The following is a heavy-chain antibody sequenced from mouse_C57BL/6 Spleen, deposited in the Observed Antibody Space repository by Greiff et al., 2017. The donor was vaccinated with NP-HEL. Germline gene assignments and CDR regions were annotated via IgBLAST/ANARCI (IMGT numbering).Heavy chain of an antibody. CDR1: GFNIKDDY. D-gene: IGHD2-3*01. V-gene: IGHV14-4*01. CDR2: IDPENGDT. Sequence: VQLQQSGAELVRPGASVKLSCTASGFNIKDDYMHWVKQRPEQGLEWIGWIDPENGDTEYASKFQGKATITADTSSNTAYLQLSSLTSEDTAVYYCTTFDGYYGGYFDYWGQGTTLTVSS. CDR3: TTFDGYYGGYFDY. J-gene: IGHJ2*01.